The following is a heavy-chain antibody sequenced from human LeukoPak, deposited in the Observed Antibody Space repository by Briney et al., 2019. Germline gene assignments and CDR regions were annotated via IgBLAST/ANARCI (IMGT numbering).Heavy chain of an antibody. CDR3: ASTMGATRSLDY. D-gene: IGHD1-26*01. V-gene: IGHV3-33*01. Sequence: GGSLRLSCAASGFTFSSYGMHWVRQAPGKGLEWVAVIWYDGSNKYYADSVKGRFTISRDNSKNTLYLQMNSLRAEDTAGYYCASTMGATRSLDYWGQGTLVTVSS. CDR2: IWYDGSNK. J-gene: IGHJ4*02. CDR1: GFTFSSYG.